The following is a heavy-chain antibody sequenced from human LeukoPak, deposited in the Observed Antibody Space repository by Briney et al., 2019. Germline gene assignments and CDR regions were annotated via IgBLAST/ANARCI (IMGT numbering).Heavy chain of an antibody. J-gene: IGHJ4*02. Sequence: ASVKVSCKASGGTFSSYAISWVRQAPGQGLEWMGWISAYNGNTNYAQKLQGRVTMTTDTSTSTAYMELRSLRSDDTAVYYCARDEATYYYGSGSFGIFDYWGQGTLVTVSS. CDR2: ISAYNGNT. CDR1: GGTFSSYA. V-gene: IGHV1-18*01. D-gene: IGHD3-10*01. CDR3: ARDEATYYYGSGSFGIFDY.